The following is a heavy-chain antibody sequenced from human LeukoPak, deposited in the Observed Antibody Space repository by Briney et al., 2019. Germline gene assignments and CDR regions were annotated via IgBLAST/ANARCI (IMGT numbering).Heavy chain of an antibody. CDR1: GGSISSYY. D-gene: IGHD3-10*01. CDR2: IYYSGST. V-gene: IGHV4-59*01. CDR3: ARTKRMVRGTSGLDY. Sequence: PSETLSLTCSVSGGSISSYYWSWIRQPPGKGLEWIGYIYYSGSTNYNPSLKSRVTISVDTSKNQFSLNLNSVTAADTAVYYCARTKRMVRGTSGLDYWGQGTLVTVSS. J-gene: IGHJ4*02.